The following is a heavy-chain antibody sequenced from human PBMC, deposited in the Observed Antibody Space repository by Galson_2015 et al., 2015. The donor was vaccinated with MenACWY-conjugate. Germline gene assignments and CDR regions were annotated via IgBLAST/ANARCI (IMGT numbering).Heavy chain of an antibody. CDR2: IFPIDSDT. J-gene: IGHJ4*02. D-gene: IGHD2-2*01. V-gene: IGHV5-51*01. CDR1: GYTFTNYW. Sequence: QSGAEVKKPGESLTISCTASGYTFTNYWIAWVRQMPGKGLEWMGIIFPIDSDTRYSPSFQGQVTISADKSINTAYLQWNSLKASDTAVYFCARHHLRTSHCAFDLWGQGTLVTVSS. CDR3: ARHHLRTSHCAFDL.